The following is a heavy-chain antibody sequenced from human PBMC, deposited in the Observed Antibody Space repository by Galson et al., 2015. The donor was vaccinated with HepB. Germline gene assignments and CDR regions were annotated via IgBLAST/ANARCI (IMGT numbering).Heavy chain of an antibody. CDR1: GGSISGSSYY. V-gene: IGHV4-39*01. CDR2: IYYSGSP. Sequence: LSLTCTVSGGSISGSSYYWGCIRQPPGKGLEWIGSIYYSGSPYYNPSLKSRVTISVDTSKNQFSLKLSSVTAADTAVYYCARLGRPYYYDSSGHFDYWGQGTLITVSS. D-gene: IGHD3-22*01. J-gene: IGHJ4*02. CDR3: ARLGRPYYYDSSGHFDY.